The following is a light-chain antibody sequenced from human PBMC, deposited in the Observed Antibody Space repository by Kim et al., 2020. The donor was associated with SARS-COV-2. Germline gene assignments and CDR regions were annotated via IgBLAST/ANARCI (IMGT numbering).Light chain of an antibody. Sequence: SASVGDSVTITCRARQDIAELSLWLHTTPVRSTNLLAHVSGLLQTGVSERFSGSKSGTDFIFTISRVEPEDSAAYHCQQYEKHPYSLGRGTKLE. CDR1: QDIAEL. J-gene: IGKJ2*03. CDR3: QQYEKHPYS. CDR2: VSG. V-gene: IGKV1-33*01.